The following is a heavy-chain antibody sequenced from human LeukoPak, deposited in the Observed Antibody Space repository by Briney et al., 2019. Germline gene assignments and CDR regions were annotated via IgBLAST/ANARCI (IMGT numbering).Heavy chain of an antibody. D-gene: IGHD3-9*01. Sequence: GGSLRLSCVASGFSFSTYSMNWVRQAPGKGLEWVASINANSVYIYYADSVRGRFTISRDNARNTLYLQMNSQRADDTAVYYCAREFRYFDWLSAAAKDTFDYWGQGTLVTVSS. CDR2: INANSVYI. CDR1: GFSFSTYS. J-gene: IGHJ4*02. CDR3: AREFRYFDWLSAAAKDTFDY. V-gene: IGHV3-21*01.